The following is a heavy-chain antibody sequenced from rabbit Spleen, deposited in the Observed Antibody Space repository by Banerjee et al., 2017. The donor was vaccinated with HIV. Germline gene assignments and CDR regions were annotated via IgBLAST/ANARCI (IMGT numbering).Heavy chain of an antibody. D-gene: IGHD6-1*01. J-gene: IGHJ4*01. CDR3: ARGPPYAGYAGYGYVYLNL. Sequence: QLKESGGGLVQPGGSLKLSCKASGFDFSNYYMSWVRQAPGKGLEWIGYFDPVFGSTYFASWAKGRFTISSHNAQNTLYLQLNSLTAADTATYFCARGPPYAGYAGYGYVYLNLWGPGTLVTVS. V-gene: IGHV1S7*01. CDR1: GFDFSNYY. CDR2: FDPVFGST.